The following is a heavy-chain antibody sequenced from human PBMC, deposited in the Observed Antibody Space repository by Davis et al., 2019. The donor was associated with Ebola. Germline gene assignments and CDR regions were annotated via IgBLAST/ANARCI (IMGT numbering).Heavy chain of an antibody. CDR1: GGSISSGDYY. CDR2: IYYSGST. D-gene: IGHD3-3*01. CDR3: ARKLLKQIFGVVIIDAFDI. V-gene: IGHV4-30-4*01. Sequence: PSETLSLTCTVSGGSISSGDYYWSWIRQPPGKGLEWIGYIYYSGSTYYNPSLKSRVTISVDTSKNQFSLKLSSVTAADTAVYYCARKLLKQIFGVVIIDAFDIWGQGTMVTVSS. J-gene: IGHJ3*02.